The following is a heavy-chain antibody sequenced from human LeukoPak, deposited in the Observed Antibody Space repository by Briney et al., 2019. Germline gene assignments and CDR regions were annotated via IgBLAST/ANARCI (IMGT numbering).Heavy chain of an antibody. Sequence: GGSLRLSCAASGFTFSSYSMNWVRQAPGKGLEWVSSISSSSSYIYYADSVKGRFTISRDNAKNSLYLQMNSLRAEDTAVYYCARGPAVAGNWFDPWGQGTLDTVSS. D-gene: IGHD6-19*01. V-gene: IGHV3-21*01. CDR2: ISSSSSYI. J-gene: IGHJ5*02. CDR3: ARGPAVAGNWFDP. CDR1: GFTFSSYS.